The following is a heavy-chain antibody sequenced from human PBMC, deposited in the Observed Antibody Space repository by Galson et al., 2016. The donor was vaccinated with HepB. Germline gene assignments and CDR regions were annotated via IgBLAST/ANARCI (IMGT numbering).Heavy chain of an antibody. CDR3: AKVTREGDGLLWIDF. D-gene: IGHD2-21*01. J-gene: IGHJ3*01. V-gene: IGHV3-30*02. CDR1: GFTLGRFG. Sequence: SLRLSCAASGFTLGRFGIHWVRQAPGKGLEWVSAISFDGSNTYFADSVKGRFSISRDNSRNTVYLQMNSLRLEDTGQYYCAKVTREGDGLLWIDFWGQGTTVVVSS. CDR2: ISFDGSNT.